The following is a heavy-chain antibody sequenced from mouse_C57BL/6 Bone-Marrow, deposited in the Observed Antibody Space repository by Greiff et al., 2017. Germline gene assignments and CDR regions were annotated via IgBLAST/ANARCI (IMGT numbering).Heavy chain of an antibody. D-gene: IGHD1-1*01. V-gene: IGHV1-61*01. CDR1: GYTFTSYW. J-gene: IGHJ1*03. CDR2: IYPSDSET. Sequence: QVQLQQPGAELVRPGSSVKLSCKASGYTFTSYWMDWVKQRPGQGLEWIGNIYPSDSETHYNQKFKDKATLTVDKSSSTAYMQLSSLTSEDSAVYYCARGYYGSSYYWYCDVWGTGTTVTVSS. CDR3: ARGYYGSSYYWYCDV.